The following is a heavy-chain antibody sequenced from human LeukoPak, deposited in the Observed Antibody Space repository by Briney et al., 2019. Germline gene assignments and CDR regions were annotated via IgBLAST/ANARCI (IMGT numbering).Heavy chain of an antibody. CDR2: IIAYNGNT. J-gene: IGHJ4*02. CDR1: GYTFTSYG. CDR3: ARHYDFWSGYYQYYFDY. D-gene: IGHD3-3*01. V-gene: IGHV1-18*01. Sequence: ASVKVSCKASGYTFTSYGISWVRQAPGQALEWMAWIIAYNGNTNYAQKLQGRVTMTTDTSTSTAYMELRSLRSDDTAVYYCARHYDFWSGYYQYYFDYWGQGTLVTVSS.